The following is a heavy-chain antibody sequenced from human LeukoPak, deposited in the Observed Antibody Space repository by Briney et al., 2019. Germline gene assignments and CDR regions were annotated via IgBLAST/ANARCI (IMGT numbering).Heavy chain of an antibody. CDR2: ISGNGRIT. Sequence: PGGSLRLSCAASGFTFSSYSMNWVRQAPGKGLEWVSIISGNGRITYYADSVVKGRFTISRDSSKTTMYMQMNSLRVEDTAVYYCVRGGSQPITMHVFDYWGQGTLVTVSS. D-gene: IGHD3-10*01. CDR3: VRGGSQPITMHVFDY. J-gene: IGHJ4*02. CDR1: GFTFSSYS. V-gene: IGHV3-23*01.